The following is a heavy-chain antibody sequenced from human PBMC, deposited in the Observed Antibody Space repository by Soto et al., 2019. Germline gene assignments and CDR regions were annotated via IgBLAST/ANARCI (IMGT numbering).Heavy chain of an antibody. Sequence: QVQLVQSGAEVKKPGSSVKVSCKASGGTFNRYAISWVRQAPGQGLEGMGGIIPIFGIGNDAQRFQGRVTITADESTGTAYMELSSLRSEDTGVYYCARSAITLFGVVSIPPHYYSEMDVWGQGTTVTVSS. CDR2: IIPIFGIG. CDR3: ARSAITLFGVVSIPPHYYSEMDV. V-gene: IGHV1-69*01. D-gene: IGHD3-3*01. J-gene: IGHJ6*02. CDR1: GGTFNRYA.